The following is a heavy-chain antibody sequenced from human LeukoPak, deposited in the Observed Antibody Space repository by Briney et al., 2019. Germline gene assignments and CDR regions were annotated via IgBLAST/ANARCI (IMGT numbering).Heavy chain of an antibody. J-gene: IGHJ6*02. CDR2: INHSGST. V-gene: IGHV4-34*01. CDR1: GGSFSGYY. D-gene: IGHD6-6*01. Sequence: PSETLSLTCAVYGGSFSGYYWSWIRQPPGKGLEWIGEINHSGSTNYNPSLKRRVTISVDTSKHQFSLKLSSVTAADTAVYYCAWPGLEYSYYYGMDVWGQGPTVTVPS. CDR3: AWPGLEYSYYYGMDV.